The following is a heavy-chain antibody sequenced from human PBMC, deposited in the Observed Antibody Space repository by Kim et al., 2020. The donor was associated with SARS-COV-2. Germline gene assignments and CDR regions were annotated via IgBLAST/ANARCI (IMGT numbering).Heavy chain of an antibody. J-gene: IGHJ3*02. Sequence: GGSLRLSCAASGFTFSSYDMHWVRQATGKGLEWVSAIGTAGDTYYPGSVKGRFTISRENAKNSLYLQMNSLRAGDTAVYYCARGGGAGSCTGDAFDIWGQGTMVTVSS. CDR2: IGTAGDT. CDR3: ARGGGAGSCTGDAFDI. V-gene: IGHV3-13*04. CDR1: GFTFSSYD. D-gene: IGHD3-10*01.